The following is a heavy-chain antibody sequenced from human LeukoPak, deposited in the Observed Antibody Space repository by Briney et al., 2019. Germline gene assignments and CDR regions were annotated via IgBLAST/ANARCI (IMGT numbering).Heavy chain of an antibody. CDR3: ARRVVVAARNDAFDI. CDR1: GGSISSSSYY. D-gene: IGHD2-15*01. V-gene: IGHV4-39*01. Sequence: SETLSLTCTVSGGSISSSSYYWGCIRQPPGKGLEWIGSIYYSGSTYYNPSLKSRVTISVDTSKNQFSLKLSSVTAADTAVYYCARRVVVAARNDAFDIWGQGTMVTVSS. J-gene: IGHJ3*02. CDR2: IYYSGST.